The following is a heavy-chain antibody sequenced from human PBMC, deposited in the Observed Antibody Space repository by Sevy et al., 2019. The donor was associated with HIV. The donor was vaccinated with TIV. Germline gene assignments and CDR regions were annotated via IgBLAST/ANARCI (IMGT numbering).Heavy chain of an antibody. CDR2: IKRDGSER. J-gene: IGHJ6*02. Sequence: GGSLLSCAASGFTFSNYWMTWVRQAPGKGLEWVANIKRDGSERYYVASVKGRFTISRDNAKNSLYLQMNSLRADDTAVYYCARDCSSTTCLWGLDVWGQGTTVTVSS. V-gene: IGHV3-7*03. CDR3: ARDCSSTTCLWGLDV. CDR1: GFTFSNYW. D-gene: IGHD2-2*01.